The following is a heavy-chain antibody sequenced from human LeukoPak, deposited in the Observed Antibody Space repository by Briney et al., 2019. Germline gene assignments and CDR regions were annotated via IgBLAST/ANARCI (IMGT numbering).Heavy chain of an antibody. Sequence: PGGSLRLSCAASGFTFSYFWMSWVRQAPGKGLEWVANINEDGSEKYYVDSVKGRFTISRDNAKNSLYLQMNSLRAEDTAVYYCAREYYYDSSGYGSFGYWGQGTLVTVSS. D-gene: IGHD3-22*01. J-gene: IGHJ4*02. CDR3: AREYYYDSSGYGSFGY. V-gene: IGHV3-7*01. CDR2: INEDGSEK. CDR1: GFTFSYFW.